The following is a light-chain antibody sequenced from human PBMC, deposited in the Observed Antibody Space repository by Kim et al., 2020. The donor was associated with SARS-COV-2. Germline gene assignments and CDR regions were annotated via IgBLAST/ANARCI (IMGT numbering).Light chain of an antibody. CDR2: GAS. Sequence: IVLTQSPGTLSLSPGERATLSRRASQSVSSSYLAWYQQKPGQAPRLLIYGASRRATGIPDRFSGSGSGTDFTLTISRLEPEDFAVYYCQRYDSLPLTFGRGTKVDIK. CDR1: QSVSSSY. J-gene: IGKJ4*01. CDR3: QRYDSLPLT. V-gene: IGKV3-20*01.